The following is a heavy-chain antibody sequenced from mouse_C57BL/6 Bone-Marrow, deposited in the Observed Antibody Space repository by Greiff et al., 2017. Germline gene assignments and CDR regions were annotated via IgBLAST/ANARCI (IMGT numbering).Heavy chain of an antibody. Sequence: EVQRVESGGDLVKPGGSLKLSCAASGFTFSSYGMSWVRQTPDKRLEWVATISSGGSYTYYPDRVKGRFTISRDNAKNTLYLQMSSLKSEDTAMYYCARQNGYYGAMDYWGQVTSVTVSS. CDR3: ARQNGYYGAMDY. CDR2: ISSGGSYT. CDR1: GFTFSSYG. J-gene: IGHJ4*01. V-gene: IGHV5-6*01. D-gene: IGHD2-3*01.